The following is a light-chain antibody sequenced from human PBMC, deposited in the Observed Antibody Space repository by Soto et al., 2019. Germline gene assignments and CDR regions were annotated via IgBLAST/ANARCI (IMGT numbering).Light chain of an antibody. J-gene: IGKJ1*01. CDR3: MQALQSPRT. V-gene: IGKV2-28*01. CDR2: LGS. Sequence: DIAMTQSPLSLPVTPGEPASISCRSSQSLLHSNGYYSLVWYLQKPGQSPQLLISLGSNRASGVPDRFSGSGSGTDFTLKISRVEAEDVGIYFCMQALQSPRTFGQGTKVEIK. CDR1: QSLLHSNGYYS.